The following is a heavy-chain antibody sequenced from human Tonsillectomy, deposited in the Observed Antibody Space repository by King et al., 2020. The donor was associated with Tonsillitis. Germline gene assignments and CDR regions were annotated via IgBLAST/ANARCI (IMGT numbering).Heavy chain of an antibody. V-gene: IGHV3-30*02. Sequence: VQLVESGGGVVQPGGSLRLSCAASEFTFDSYGMHWVRLAPGKGLKWVAFIRYDGSNKYYTDSVKGRFTISRDNSKNTLFLQMNSLRVEDTAVYYCAKGSTYSSDGYYYGLGVWGQGTPVTVSS. CDR3: AKGSTYSSDGYYYGLGV. J-gene: IGHJ6*02. CDR1: EFTFDSYG. CDR2: IRYDGSNK. D-gene: IGHD1-26*01.